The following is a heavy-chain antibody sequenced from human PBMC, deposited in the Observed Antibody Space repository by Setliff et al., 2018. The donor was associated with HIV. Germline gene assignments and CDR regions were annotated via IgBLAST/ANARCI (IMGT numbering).Heavy chain of an antibody. Sequence: GASVKVSCKASGYPFTGYYLHWVRQAPGQGLQWMGRLNPKTGVAHFAQTFQGRVTMTRDSSIGIAFMELSRVKAADTAVYFCARGTVVGATIYYFDYWGQGTLVTVSS. CDR1: GYPFTGYY. D-gene: IGHD1-26*01. CDR2: LNPKTGVA. V-gene: IGHV1-2*06. J-gene: IGHJ4*02. CDR3: ARGTVVGATIYYFDY.